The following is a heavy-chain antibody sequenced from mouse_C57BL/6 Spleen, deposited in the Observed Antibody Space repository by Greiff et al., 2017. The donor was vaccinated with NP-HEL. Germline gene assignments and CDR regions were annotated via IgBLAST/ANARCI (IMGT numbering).Heavy chain of an antibody. Sequence: EVKVEESGGGLVQPKGSLKLSCAASGFSFNTYAMNWVRQAPGKGLEWVARIRSKSNNYATYYADSVKDRFTISRDDSESMLYLQMNNLKTEDTAMYYCVTRTGDAMDYWGQGTSVTVSS. CDR2: IRSKSNNYAT. J-gene: IGHJ4*01. CDR1: GFSFNTYA. CDR3: VTRTGDAMDY. V-gene: IGHV10-1*01. D-gene: IGHD1-1*01.